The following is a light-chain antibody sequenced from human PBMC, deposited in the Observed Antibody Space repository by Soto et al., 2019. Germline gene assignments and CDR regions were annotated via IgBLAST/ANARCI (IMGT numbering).Light chain of an antibody. J-gene: IGKJ4*01. CDR3: QQRTNWPLT. Sequence: EIVLTQSPVTPSLSPGGRATLSCRASQSVTTFLAWYQQKPGQAPRLLIYDASKRATGIPARFSGSGSGTDFTLTISSLEPEDFAVYYCQQRTNWPLTFGGGTKVEIK. CDR1: QSVTTF. CDR2: DAS. V-gene: IGKV3-11*01.